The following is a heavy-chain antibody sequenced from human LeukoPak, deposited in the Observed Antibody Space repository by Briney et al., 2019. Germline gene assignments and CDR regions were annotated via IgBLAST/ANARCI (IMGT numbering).Heavy chain of an antibody. CDR2: IYWDDDK. J-gene: IGHJ4*02. CDR3: AHTGYDFWSGPFDY. D-gene: IGHD3-3*01. V-gene: IGHV2-5*02. Sequence: ESGPTLVKPTQTLTLTCTFSGFSLSTSGVGVGWIRQPPGKALEWLALIYWDDDKRYSPSLKSRLTITKDTSKNQVVLTMTNMDPVETATYYCAHTGYDFWSGPFDYWGQGTLVTVSS. CDR1: GFSLSTSGVG.